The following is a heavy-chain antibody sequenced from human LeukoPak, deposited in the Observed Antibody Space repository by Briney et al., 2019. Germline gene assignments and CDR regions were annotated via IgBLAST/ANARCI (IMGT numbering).Heavy chain of an antibody. CDR2: VYYSGST. V-gene: IGHV4-39*01. Sequence: SETLSLTCTVSGGSISSGSYYWGYIRQPPQKGLEWIGSVYYSGSTYYNPSLKSRVTISVDTSKNQFSLKLSSVTAADTAVYYCARQGLWELPTFDSWGQGTLVSVSS. D-gene: IGHD1-26*01. J-gene: IGHJ4*02. CDR1: GGSISSGSYY. CDR3: ARQGLWELPTFDS.